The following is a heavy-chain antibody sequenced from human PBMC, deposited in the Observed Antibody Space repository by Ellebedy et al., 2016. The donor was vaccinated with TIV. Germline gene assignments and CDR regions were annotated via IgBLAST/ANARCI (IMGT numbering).Heavy chain of an antibody. D-gene: IGHD2-15*01. CDR1: GGAFSSNT. CDR2: IIPIFGTA. Sequence: AASLKVSCKASGGAFSSNTISWVRQAPGQGLEWMGGIIPIFGTAKYAQRFQGRVTITADESTTTIYMELRNLRSEDTAVYYGASLGYCSGGSCPDWGRGTLVIVSS. J-gene: IGHJ4*02. CDR3: ASLGYCSGGSCPD. V-gene: IGHV1-69*13.